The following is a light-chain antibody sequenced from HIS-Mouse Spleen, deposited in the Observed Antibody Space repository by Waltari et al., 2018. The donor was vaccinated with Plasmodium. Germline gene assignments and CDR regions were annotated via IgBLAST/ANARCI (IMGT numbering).Light chain of an antibody. CDR1: AFPTQY. V-gene: IGLV3-25*03. CDR3: QSADSSGTYVV. J-gene: IGLJ2*01. CDR2: NDS. Sequence: SYELTQPPSVSVSPGQTARITCSGDAFPTQYAYWYQQKPGPAPVLVIYNDSERPSGIPERFSGSSSGTTVTLTISGVQAEDEADYYCQSADSSGTYVVFGGGTKLTVL.